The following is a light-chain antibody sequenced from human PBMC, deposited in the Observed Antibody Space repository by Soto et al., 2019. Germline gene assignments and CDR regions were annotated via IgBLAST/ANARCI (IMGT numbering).Light chain of an antibody. CDR2: DAS. CDR1: QGIRND. V-gene: IGKV1-17*01. J-gene: IGKJ1*01. CDR3: QQYNSYTSWT. Sequence: IQMTQSPSSLSASVGDRVTITCRASQGIRNDLGWYQQKPGKAPKLLIYDASSLESGVPSRFSGSGSGTEFTLTISSLQPDDFATYYCQQYNSYTSWTFGQGTKVDIK.